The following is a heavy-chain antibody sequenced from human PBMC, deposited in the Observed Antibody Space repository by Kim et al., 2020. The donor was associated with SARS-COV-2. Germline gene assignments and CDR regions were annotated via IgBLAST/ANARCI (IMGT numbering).Heavy chain of an antibody. CDR1: GGSISSSSYY. Sequence: SETLSLTCTVSGGSISSSSYYWGWIRQPPGKGLEWIGSIYYSGSTYYNPSLKSRVTISVDTSKNQFSLKLSSVTAADTAVYYCARHYYDSSGYYHYYYYGMDVWGQGTTVTVSS. D-gene: IGHD3-22*01. CDR3: ARHYYDSSGYYHYYYYGMDV. V-gene: IGHV4-39*01. CDR2: IYYSGST. J-gene: IGHJ6*02.